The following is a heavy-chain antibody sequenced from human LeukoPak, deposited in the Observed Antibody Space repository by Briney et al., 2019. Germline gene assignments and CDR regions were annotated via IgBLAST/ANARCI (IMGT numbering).Heavy chain of an antibody. J-gene: IGHJ6*04. Sequence: ASVKVSCKASGYTFTGYYMHWVRQAPGQGLEWMGWINPNSGGTNYAQKFQGRVTMTRDTSISTAYMELSRLRSDDTAVYYCARIDNILTGYSQMDVWGKGTTVTVSS. CDR2: INPNSGGT. D-gene: IGHD3-9*01. CDR3: ARIDNILTGYSQMDV. CDR1: GYTFTGYY. V-gene: IGHV1-2*02.